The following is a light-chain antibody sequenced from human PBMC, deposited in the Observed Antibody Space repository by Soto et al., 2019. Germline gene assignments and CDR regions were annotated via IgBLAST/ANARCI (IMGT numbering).Light chain of an antibody. J-gene: IGKJ1*01. Sequence: DIQMTQSPSSLSASVGARVIITCRASQRISSCLNWYQQKPGRAPKLLIYQPSTLESGVPSRFSGSGSGTEFTLTSSSLQPDDFATYYCQQYMSYSFGQGTKVDIK. CDR3: QQYMSYS. CDR1: QRISSC. V-gene: IGKV1-5*01. CDR2: QPS.